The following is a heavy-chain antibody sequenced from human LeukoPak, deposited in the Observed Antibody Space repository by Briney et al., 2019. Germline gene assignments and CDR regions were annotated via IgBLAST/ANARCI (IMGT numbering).Heavy chain of an antibody. V-gene: IGHV4-34*01. D-gene: IGHD1-7*01. Sequence: SETLSLACAVYGGSFSNYYWSWIRQPPGKGLEWIGEINDSGRINYNPSLMSRVTVSVDTSKNQFSLRLTSVTATDTAVYYCARRWNYGRNYYIDVWGNGATVSVSS. CDR2: INDSGRI. CDR1: GGSFSNYY. CDR3: ARRWNYGRNYYIDV. J-gene: IGHJ6*03.